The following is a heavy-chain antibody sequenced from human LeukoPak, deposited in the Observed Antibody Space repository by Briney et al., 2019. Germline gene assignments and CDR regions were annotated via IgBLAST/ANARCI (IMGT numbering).Heavy chain of an antibody. D-gene: IGHD2-2*01. V-gene: IGHV3-23*01. J-gene: IGHJ6*02. CDR3: AKGPAASDLYYYYYGMDV. CDR1: GFTFSSYA. Sequence: GGSLRLSCAASGFTFSSYAMGWVRQAPGKGLEWVSAISGSGGSTYYADSVKGRFTISRDNSKNTLYLQMNSLRAEDTAVYYCAKGPAASDLYYYYYGMDVWGQGTTVTVSS. CDR2: ISGSGGST.